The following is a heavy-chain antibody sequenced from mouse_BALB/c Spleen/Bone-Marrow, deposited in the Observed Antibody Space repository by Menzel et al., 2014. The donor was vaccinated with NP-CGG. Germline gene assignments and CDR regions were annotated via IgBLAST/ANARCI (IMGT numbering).Heavy chain of an antibody. CDR2: IWGDGIT. J-gene: IGHJ2*01. Sequence: VQGVESGPGLVAPSQSLSITCTVSGFSLTVYGVNWVRQPPGKGLEWLGMIWGDGITDYNSAFKSRLSISKDDSKGQVFLKMNSLQTDDTAKYYCAREGNYFDYWGQGTTLTVSS. CDR1: GFSLTVYG. CDR3: AREGNYFDY. V-gene: IGHV2-6-7*01.